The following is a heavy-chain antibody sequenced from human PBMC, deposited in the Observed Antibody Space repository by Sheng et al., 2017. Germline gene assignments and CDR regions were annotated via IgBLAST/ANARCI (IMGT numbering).Heavy chain of an antibody. CDR1: GGSFSGYY. J-gene: IGHJ4*02. CDR2: INHSGST. D-gene: IGHD6-6*01. V-gene: IGHV4-34*01. Sequence: QVQLQQWGAGLLKPSETLSLTCAVYGGSFSGYYWSWIRQPPGKGLEWIGEINHSGSTNYNPSLKSRVTISVDTSKNQFSLKLSSVTAADTAVYYCARGVRPAARQGADYWGQGTPGHRLL. CDR3: ARGVRPAARQGADY.